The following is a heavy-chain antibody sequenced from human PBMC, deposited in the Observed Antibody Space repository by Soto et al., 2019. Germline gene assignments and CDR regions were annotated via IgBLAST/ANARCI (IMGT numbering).Heavy chain of an antibody. Sequence: SETLSLTCTVSGGSISSSSYYWGWIRQPPGKGLEWIGSIYYSGSTYYNPSLKSRVTISVDTSKNQFSRKLSSVTAADTAVYYCARGGFGDRSSITFGGVIVLSYWGQGTLVTVSS. CDR2: IYYSGST. CDR1: GGSISSSSYY. D-gene: IGHD3-16*02. CDR3: ARGGFGDRSSITFGGVIVLSY. J-gene: IGHJ4*02. V-gene: IGHV4-39*01.